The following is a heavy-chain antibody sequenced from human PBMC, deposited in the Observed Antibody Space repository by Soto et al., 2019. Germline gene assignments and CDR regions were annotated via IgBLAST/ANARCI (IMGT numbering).Heavy chain of an antibody. V-gene: IGHV5-10-1*02. D-gene: IGHD2-21*02. CDR2: IDPRDSQT. J-gene: IGHJ4*02. CDR3: DRQIYDCDTGPKFKYYFES. CDR1: GSSIAGYW. Sequence: GESMKTVCNGSGSSIAGYWNNWVRQKPGKGFAWMGRIDPRDSQTYYIPSFRGHVTISLTKSITTVFLQWSRLRVSDTPLDYFDRQIYDCDTGPKFKYYFESWGQEAPVTVSS.